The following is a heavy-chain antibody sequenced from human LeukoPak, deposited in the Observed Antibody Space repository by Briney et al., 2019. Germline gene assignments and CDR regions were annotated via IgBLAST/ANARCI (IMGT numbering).Heavy chain of an antibody. J-gene: IGHJ4*02. V-gene: IGHV1-3*01. Sequence: ASVKVSFKASGYTFTSYAMHWGRQAPGQRLEWMGWINAGSGDTKYSQKFQGRVTITRDTSASTASMELSGLRSEDTAVYYYARADSRSWTLYYGGQGTLVTVSS. D-gene: IGHD6-13*01. CDR1: GYTFTSYA. CDR3: ARADSRSWTLYY. CDR2: INAGSGDT.